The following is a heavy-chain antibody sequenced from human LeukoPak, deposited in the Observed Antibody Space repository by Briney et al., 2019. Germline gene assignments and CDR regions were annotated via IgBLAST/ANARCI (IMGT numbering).Heavy chain of an antibody. CDR1: GYTFPSYD. J-gene: IGHJ4*02. CDR2: MNPNSGNT. Sequence: GASVKVSCKASGYTFPSYDINWVRQATGQGLEWMGWMNPNSGNTGYAQKFQGRVTITRNASISTAYMELSSLRSEDTAVYYCAVNYYGSGSYYRDDYWGQGTLVTVSS. D-gene: IGHD3-10*01. CDR3: AVNYYGSGSYYRDDY. V-gene: IGHV1-8*03.